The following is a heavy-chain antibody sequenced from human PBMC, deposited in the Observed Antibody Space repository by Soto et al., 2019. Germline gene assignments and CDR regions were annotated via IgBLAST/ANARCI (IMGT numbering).Heavy chain of an antibody. J-gene: IGHJ3*02. D-gene: IGHD4-4*01. CDR1: EFRFSNSY. CDR2: ITHTGGNS. V-gene: IGHV3-23*01. Sequence: EVQLLESGGGLVQPGGSLRLSCAASEFRFSNSYMSWVRQAPGKGLEWVSVITHTGGNSWYADSVKGRFTISRDNAKNTLFLQMNSLRAEDTAVYYCASYTRAFETWGQGTLVTVSS. CDR3: ASYTRAFET.